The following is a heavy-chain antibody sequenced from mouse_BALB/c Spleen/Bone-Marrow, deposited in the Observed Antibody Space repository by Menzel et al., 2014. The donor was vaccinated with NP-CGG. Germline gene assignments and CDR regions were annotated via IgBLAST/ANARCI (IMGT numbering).Heavy chain of an antibody. V-gene: IGHV7-3*02. Sequence: EVQLVESGGGLVQPGGSLRLSRATSGFTFTDYYMSWVRPPPGKALEWLGFIRNKANGYTTEYSASVKGRFTISRDNSQSILYLQMNALRAEDSATYYCARYGYDYFDYWGQGTTLTVSS. J-gene: IGHJ2*01. D-gene: IGHD2-2*01. CDR3: ARYGYDYFDY. CDR1: GFTFTDYY. CDR2: IRNKANGYTT.